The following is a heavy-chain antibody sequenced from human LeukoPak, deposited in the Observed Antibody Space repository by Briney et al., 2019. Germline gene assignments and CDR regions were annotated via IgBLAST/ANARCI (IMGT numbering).Heavy chain of an antibody. CDR2: INHSGST. Sequence: PSETLSLTCAVYGGSFSGYHWSWIRQPPGKGLEWIGEINHSGSTYFNPSLKSRVTISVDTSKNQFSLKLSSVTAADTAVYYCARGYPDIVVVPAAILFDYWGQGTLVTVSS. CDR1: GGSFSGYH. CDR3: ARGYPDIVVVPAAILFDY. J-gene: IGHJ4*02. V-gene: IGHV4-34*01. D-gene: IGHD2-2*02.